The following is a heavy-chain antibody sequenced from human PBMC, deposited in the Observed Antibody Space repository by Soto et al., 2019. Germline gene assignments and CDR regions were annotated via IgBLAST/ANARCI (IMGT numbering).Heavy chain of an antibody. CDR3: ARSKIAVAGTGEFDY. V-gene: IGHV3-21*01. D-gene: IGHD6-19*01. CDR1: GFTFSSYS. J-gene: IGHJ4*02. CDR2: IGSSSSYM. Sequence: EVQLVESGGGLVKPGGSLRLSCAASGFTFSSYSMSWVRQAPGKGLEWVSSIGSSSSYMNYADSVKGRFTISRDNAKNSLYLQMNSLRAEDTAVYYCARSKIAVAGTGEFDYWGQGTLVTVSS.